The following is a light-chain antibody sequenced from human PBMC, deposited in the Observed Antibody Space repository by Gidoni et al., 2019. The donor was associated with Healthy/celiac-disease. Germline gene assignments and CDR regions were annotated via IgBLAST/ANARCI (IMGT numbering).Light chain of an antibody. CDR3: QSYDSSLSGSV. J-gene: IGLJ2*01. CDR1: SSNIGAGYD. CDR2: GNS. Sequence: SLLTQPPPTSGAPGHRVTIPCTGGSSNIGAGYDVHWYQQLPGTAPKLLIYGNSNRPSGVPDRFSGSKSGTSASLAITGLQAEDEADYYCQSYDSSLSGSVFGGGTKLTVL. V-gene: IGLV1-40*01.